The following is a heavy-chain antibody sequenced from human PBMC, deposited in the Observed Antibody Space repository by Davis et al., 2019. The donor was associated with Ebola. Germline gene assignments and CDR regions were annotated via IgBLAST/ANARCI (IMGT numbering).Heavy chain of an antibody. V-gene: IGHV3-7*01. CDR3: ARDVLIVGGGFNY. J-gene: IGHJ4*02. D-gene: IGHD1-26*01. CDR2: IKQDGSDK. Sequence: GESLKISCAASGFTFSNYWMSWVRQAPGKGLEWVANIKQDGSDKYYVDSVKGRFTISRDNAKNSLFLQMNSLRAEDTAVYYCARDVLIVGGGFNYWGQGTLVTVSS. CDR1: GFTFSNYW.